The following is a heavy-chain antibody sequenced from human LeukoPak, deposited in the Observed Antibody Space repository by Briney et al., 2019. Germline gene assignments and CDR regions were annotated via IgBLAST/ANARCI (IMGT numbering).Heavy chain of an antibody. CDR1: GGSIRNYY. CDR3: ARERSSSII. Sequence: PSETLSLTCTVSGGSIRNYYWSWIRQPPGKGLEWIGYIHSSGSTNYNPSLKSRVTISVDTSKNQFSLKLSSVTAADTAVYYCARERSSSIIWGQGTMVTVSS. J-gene: IGHJ3*02. V-gene: IGHV4-59*01. CDR2: IHSSGST. D-gene: IGHD6-13*01.